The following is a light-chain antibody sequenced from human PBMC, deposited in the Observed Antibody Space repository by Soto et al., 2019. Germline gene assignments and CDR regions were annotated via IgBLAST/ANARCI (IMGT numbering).Light chain of an antibody. CDR3: QQYNTSPWT. V-gene: IGKV1-5*03. CDR1: QSVNTW. CDR2: KAS. J-gene: IGKJ3*01. Sequence: DIELTQSPSTLSASVGDRVTITCRASQSVNTWLAWYQQQPGTAPKLLIYKASTLQSGVPSRFSGGGSGTEFTLTISSLQPDDVATYSCQQYNTSPWTFGPGYQVESK.